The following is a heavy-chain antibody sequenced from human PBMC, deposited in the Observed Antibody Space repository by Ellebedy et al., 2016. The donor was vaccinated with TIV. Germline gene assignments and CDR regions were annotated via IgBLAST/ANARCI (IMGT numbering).Heavy chain of an antibody. V-gene: IGHV3-15*01. J-gene: IGHJ4*02. CDR3: TTDRWSSSWYADY. CDR2: IKSKTDGGTT. Sequence: GESLKISXAASGFTFSNAWMSWVRQAPGKGLEWVGRIKSKTDGGTTDYAAPVKGRFTISRDDSKNTLYLQMNSLKIEDTAVYYCTTDRWSSSWYADYWGQGTLVTVSS. CDR1: GFTFSNAW. D-gene: IGHD6-13*01.